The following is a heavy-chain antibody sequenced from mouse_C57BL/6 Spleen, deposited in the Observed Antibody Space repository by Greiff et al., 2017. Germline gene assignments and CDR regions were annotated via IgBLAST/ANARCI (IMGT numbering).Heavy chain of an antibody. Sequence: QVQLQQSGAELARPGASVTMSCKASGYTFTSYTMHWVQQRPGQGLEWIGYLNPSSGYTKYNQKFKDKATLTADKSSSPAYMQLSSLTSEGSAVYYGARGYGSSIWYFDVWGTGTAVTVAS. CDR1: GYTFTSYT. CDR3: ARGYGSSIWYFDV. V-gene: IGHV1-4*01. J-gene: IGHJ1*03. CDR2: LNPSSGYT. D-gene: IGHD1-1*01.